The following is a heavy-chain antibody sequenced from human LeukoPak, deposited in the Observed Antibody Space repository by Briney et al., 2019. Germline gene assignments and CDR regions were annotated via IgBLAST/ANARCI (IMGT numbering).Heavy chain of an antibody. Sequence: ASVKVSCKASGGTFSSYAISWVRQAPGQGLEWMGWINPNSGGTNYAQKFQGRVTMTRDTSISTAYMELSRLRSDDTAVYYCAREATSQGDYYMDVWGKGTTVTVSS. V-gene: IGHV1-2*02. CDR2: INPNSGGT. CDR1: GGTFSSYA. D-gene: IGHD1-26*01. J-gene: IGHJ6*03. CDR3: AREATSQGDYYMDV.